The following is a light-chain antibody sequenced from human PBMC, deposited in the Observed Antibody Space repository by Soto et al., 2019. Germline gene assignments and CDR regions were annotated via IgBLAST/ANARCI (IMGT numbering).Light chain of an antibody. CDR1: SSDVGGYSY. J-gene: IGLJ1*01. Sequence: QSALTQPRSVSGSPGQSVTISCTGTSSDVGGYSYVSWYQQHPGKAPKLMIYEVSNRPSGVSNRFSGSKSGNTASLTISGLQAEDEADYYCSSYTSSSTSYVFGTGTKVTVL. V-gene: IGLV2-14*01. CDR2: EVS. CDR3: SSYTSSSTSYV.